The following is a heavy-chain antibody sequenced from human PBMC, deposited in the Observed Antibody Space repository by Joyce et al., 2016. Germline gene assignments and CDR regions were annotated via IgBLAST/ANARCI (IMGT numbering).Heavy chain of an antibody. D-gene: IGHD4-11*01. Sequence: QVQLVQSGAEVKKPGASVKVSCKASGYKFTSYGITWVRQAPGQGLEWMGWITAYNGNTNYAQKFEGRVTMTPDTSTSTAYMELKSLRSDDTAVYYCARSDYTKLPIDYWGQGTLVTVSS. CDR1: GYKFTSYG. J-gene: IGHJ4*02. CDR3: ARSDYTKLPIDY. CDR2: ITAYNGNT. V-gene: IGHV1-18*04.